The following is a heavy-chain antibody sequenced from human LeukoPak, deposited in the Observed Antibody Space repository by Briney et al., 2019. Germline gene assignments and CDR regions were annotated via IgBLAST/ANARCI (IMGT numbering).Heavy chain of an antibody. J-gene: IGHJ3*02. CDR1: GFAFSRYA. V-gene: IGHV3-30-3*01. CDR2: ISYDGSNK. Sequence: RGSLRLSCAASGFAFSRYALHWVRQAPGKGLEWVAVISYDGSNKYYADSVKGRFTISRDNSKNTLYLQMNSLRAEDTAVYYCAHYDSSAYHAFDIWGQGTMVTVSS. CDR3: AHYDSSAYHAFDI. D-gene: IGHD3-22*01.